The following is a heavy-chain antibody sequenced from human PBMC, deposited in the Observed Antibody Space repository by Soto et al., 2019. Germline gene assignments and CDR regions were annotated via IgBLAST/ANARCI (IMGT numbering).Heavy chain of an antibody. Sequence: HPGGSLRLSCAASGFTFSSYGMHWVRQAPGKGLEWVAVIWYDGSNKYYADSVKGRFTISRDNSKNTLYLQMNSLRAEDTAVYYCARATVPAAIPPRVYYYYGMDVWGQGTTVTVSS. V-gene: IGHV3-33*01. D-gene: IGHD2-2*01. CDR2: IWYDGSNK. CDR3: ARATVPAAIPPRVYYYYGMDV. CDR1: GFTFSSYG. J-gene: IGHJ6*02.